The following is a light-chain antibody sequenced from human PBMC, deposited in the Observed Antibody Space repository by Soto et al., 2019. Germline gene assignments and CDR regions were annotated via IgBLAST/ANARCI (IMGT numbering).Light chain of an antibody. CDR2: RNN. Sequence: QSLLTQPPSASGTPGQRVTISCSGSSSNIGSNYVYWYQQLPGTAPKLLIYRNNQRPSGVPDRFSGSKSGTSASLAISGLRSEDEADYYCAAWDDSLSGLYDFGTGTKVTVL. V-gene: IGLV1-47*01. CDR3: AAWDDSLSGLYD. J-gene: IGLJ1*01. CDR1: SSNIGSNY.